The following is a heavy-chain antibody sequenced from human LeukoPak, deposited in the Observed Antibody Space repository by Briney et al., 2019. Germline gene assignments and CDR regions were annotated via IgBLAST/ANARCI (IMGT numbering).Heavy chain of an antibody. J-gene: IGHJ5*02. CDR2: IYTSGST. CDR3: ARDPGDTAMADNWFDP. CDR1: GGSISSGSYY. V-gene: IGHV4-61*02. D-gene: IGHD5-18*01. Sequence: SQTLSLTCTVSGGSISSGSYYWSWIWQPAGKGLEWIGRIYTSGSTNYNPSLKSRVTISVDTSKNQFSLKLSSVTAADTAVYYCARDPGDTAMADNWFDPWGQGTLVTVSS.